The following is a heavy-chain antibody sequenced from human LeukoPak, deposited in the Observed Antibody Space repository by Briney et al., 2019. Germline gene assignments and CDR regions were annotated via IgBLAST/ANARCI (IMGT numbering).Heavy chain of an antibody. CDR3: ARQDYGDFLPPAGY. D-gene: IGHD4-17*01. V-gene: IGHV1-2*02. CDR1: GYTFTGYY. J-gene: IGHJ4*02. Sequence: ASVKVSCKASGYTFTGYYMHWVRQAPGQGLEWMGWINPDIGVTKYAQKFQDRVTMTRDTSIGTAYMELSRLRSDDTAAYHCARQDYGDFLPPAGYWGQGTLVTVSS. CDR2: INPDIGVT.